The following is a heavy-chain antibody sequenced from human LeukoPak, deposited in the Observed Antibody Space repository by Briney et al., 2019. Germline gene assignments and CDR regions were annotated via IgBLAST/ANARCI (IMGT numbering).Heavy chain of an antibody. J-gene: IGHJ5*02. CDR1: GFTFSSYE. CDR2: ISSSGSTI. CDR3: ARVSYYGSGSYSPNWFDP. V-gene: IGHV3-48*03. D-gene: IGHD3-10*01. Sequence: PGGSLRLSCAASGFTFSSYEMNWVRQAPGKGLEWVSYISSSGSTIYYADSVKGRFTISRDNAKNSLYPQMNSLRAEDTAVYYCARVSYYGSGSYSPNWFDPWGQGTLVTVSS.